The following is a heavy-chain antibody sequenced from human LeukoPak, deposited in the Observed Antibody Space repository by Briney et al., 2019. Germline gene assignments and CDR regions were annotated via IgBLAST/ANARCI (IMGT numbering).Heavy chain of an antibody. J-gene: IGHJ4*02. D-gene: IGHD3-10*01. CDR2: ISSSGTTI. CDR3: ARVPYLSFGEAYFDY. V-gene: IGHV3-48*03. Sequence: PGGSLRLSCAASGFSFSTYEFHWVRHAPGKGLEWVSYISSSGTTIYYADSVKGRFTISRDYAKKSLYLQMNSLRAEDTAVYYCARVPYLSFGEAYFDYWGQGTLVTVSS. CDR1: GFSFSTYE.